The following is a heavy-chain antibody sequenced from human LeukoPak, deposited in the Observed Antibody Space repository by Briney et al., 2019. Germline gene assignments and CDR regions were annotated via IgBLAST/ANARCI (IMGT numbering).Heavy chain of an antibody. CDR1: GYTFTGYY. CDR3: ARDLVGYSRDI. CDR2: INPNSGGT. Sequence: ASVKVSCKASGYTFTGYYMHWVRQAPGQGLEWMGRINPNSGGTNYAQKFQGRVTMTRDTSISTAYMEVSRLRSDDTAVYYCARDLVGYSRDIWGQGTMVTVSS. D-gene: IGHD6-13*01. V-gene: IGHV1-2*06. J-gene: IGHJ3*02.